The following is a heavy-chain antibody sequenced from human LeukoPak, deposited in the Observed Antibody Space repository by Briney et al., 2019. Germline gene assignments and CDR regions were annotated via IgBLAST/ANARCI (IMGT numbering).Heavy chain of an antibody. CDR2: ISAYNGNT. Sequence: ASVKVSCKASGYTFTSYGISWVRQAPGQGLEWMGWISAYNGNTNYAQKLQGRVTMTTDTSTSTAYMELRSLRSDDTAVYYSAREEYCTNGVCYTLDYWGQGTLVTVSS. CDR1: GYTFTSYG. V-gene: IGHV1-18*01. CDR3: AREEYCTNGVCYTLDY. J-gene: IGHJ4*02. D-gene: IGHD2-8*01.